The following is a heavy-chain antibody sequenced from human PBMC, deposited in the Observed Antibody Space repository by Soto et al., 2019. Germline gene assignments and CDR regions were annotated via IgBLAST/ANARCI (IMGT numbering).Heavy chain of an antibody. V-gene: IGHV3-30*18. CDR1: GFTFSSYG. D-gene: IGHD5-12*01. J-gene: IGHJ4*02. CDR3: AKDFNSGYDSQKFFDY. Sequence: PGGSLRLSCAASGFTFSSYGMHWVRQAPGKGLEWVAVISYDGSNKYYADSVKGRFTISRDNSKNTLYLQMNSLRAEDTAVYYCAKDFNSGYDSQKFFDYWGQGTLVTVSS. CDR2: ISYDGSNK.